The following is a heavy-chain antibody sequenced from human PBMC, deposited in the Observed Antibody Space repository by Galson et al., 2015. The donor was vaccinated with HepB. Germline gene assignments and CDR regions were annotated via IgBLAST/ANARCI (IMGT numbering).Heavy chain of an antibody. CDR1: GFSVSQNY. CDR3: VGGEFISFFDH. D-gene: IGHD3-3*02. Sequence: LRLSCAVSGFSVSQNYMSWVRQAPGKGLEWVSTLYTGGITLYTDSVRDRFTISRDNSKNTLDLQMNSLRAEDTAVYYCVGGEFISFFDHWGQGTLVTVPA. J-gene: IGHJ4*02. CDR2: LYTGGIT. V-gene: IGHV3-53*01.